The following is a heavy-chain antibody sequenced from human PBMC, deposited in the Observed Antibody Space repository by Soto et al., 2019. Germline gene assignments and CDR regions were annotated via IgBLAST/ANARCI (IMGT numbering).Heavy chain of an antibody. V-gene: IGHV1-18*03. Sequence: QVQLVQSGAEVKKPGASVKVSCKASGYTFTSYGISWVRQAPGQGLEWMGWISADTGNTNYAQKLQGRVTMTTDTDTRAADMELRSLRSDDMDVYCWASSVLVGYGLEGEIDGGRGTLFTVSS. J-gene: IGHJ4*02. CDR2: ISADTGNT. D-gene: IGHD2-8*02. CDR1: GYTFTSYG. CDR3: ASSVLVGYGLEGEID.